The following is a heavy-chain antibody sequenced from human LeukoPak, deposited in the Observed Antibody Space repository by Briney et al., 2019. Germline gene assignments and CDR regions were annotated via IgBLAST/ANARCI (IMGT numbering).Heavy chain of an antibody. CDR2: INPSGGST. CDR3: ARDPTYYYDSSGYSGNWFDP. J-gene: IGHJ5*02. CDR1: GYTFTSYY. Sequence: GASVKVSCKASGYTFTSYYMHWVRQAPGQGLEWMGIINPSGGSTSYAQKFQGRVTMTRDTSISTAYMELSRLRSDDTAVYYCARDPTYYYDSSGYSGNWFDPWGQGTLVTVSS. D-gene: IGHD3-22*01. V-gene: IGHV1-46*01.